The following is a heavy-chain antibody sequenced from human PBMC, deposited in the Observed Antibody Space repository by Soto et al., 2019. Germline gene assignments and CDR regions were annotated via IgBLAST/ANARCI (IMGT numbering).Heavy chain of an antibody. CDR1: GFTFSSYL. V-gene: IGHV3-48*02. D-gene: IGHD2-15*01. CDR2: ISGSGNSK. Sequence: PGGSLRLSCAASGFTFSSYLMNWVRQAPGKGLEWVSYISGSGNSKFYSGSVRGRFTISRDNANNSLFLQMNSLRDEDTAIYYCARDQGVGTVASYSDFWGQGVLVTVSS. J-gene: IGHJ4*02. CDR3: ARDQGVGTVASYSDF.